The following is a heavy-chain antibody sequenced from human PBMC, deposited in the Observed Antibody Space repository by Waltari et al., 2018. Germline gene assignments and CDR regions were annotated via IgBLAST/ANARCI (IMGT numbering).Heavy chain of an antibody. CDR1: GGSISSYT. J-gene: IGHJ6*04. D-gene: IGHD3-10*01. CDR2: IYYSGST. Sequence: QVQLQESGPGLVKPSETLSLTCTVSGGSISSYTWSWLRQPPGKGLEWIGYIYYSGSTNYNPSLKSRVTISVDTSKNQFSLKLSSVTAADTAVYYCARGGRYYYGSGILDVWGKGTTVTVSS. CDR3: ARGGRYYYGSGILDV. V-gene: IGHV4-59*01.